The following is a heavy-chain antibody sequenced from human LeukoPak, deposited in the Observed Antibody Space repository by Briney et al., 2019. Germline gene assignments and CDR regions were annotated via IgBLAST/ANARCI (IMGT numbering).Heavy chain of an antibody. CDR3: AKTAQDCSDGPCYSDYFYYMDV. D-gene: IGHD2-15*01. V-gene: IGHV3-23*01. CDR1: GFTFNKYA. CDR2: IIGSGEST. Sequence: PGGSLRLSCAASGFTFNKYAMSWVRQAPGKGLEWVSAIIGSGESTYYADSVKGRFTISRDNSKNTLYLQKSSLRAEDTAVYYCAKTAQDCSDGPCYSDYFYYMDVWGKGTTVTVSS. J-gene: IGHJ6*03.